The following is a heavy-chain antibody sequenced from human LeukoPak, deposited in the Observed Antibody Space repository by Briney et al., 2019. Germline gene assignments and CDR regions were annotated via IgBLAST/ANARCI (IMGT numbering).Heavy chain of an antibody. Sequence: SSETLSLTCTVSGGSISSSSYYWGWIRQPPGKGLEWIGRIYYSGSTYYNPSLKSRVTISVDTSKTQFSLKLSSVTAADTAVYYCARAGLAAAGTKGIYYYYYGMDVWGQGTTVTVSS. CDR1: GGSISSSSYY. CDR2: IYYSGST. CDR3: ARAGLAAAGTKGIYYYYYGMDV. V-gene: IGHV4-39*07. J-gene: IGHJ6*02. D-gene: IGHD6-13*01.